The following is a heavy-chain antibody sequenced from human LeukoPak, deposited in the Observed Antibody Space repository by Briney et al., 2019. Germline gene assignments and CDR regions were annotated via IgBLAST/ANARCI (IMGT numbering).Heavy chain of an antibody. CDR3: ARPYYYDSSGYLSPFSGMDV. V-gene: IGHV3-49*04. D-gene: IGHD3-22*01. CDR2: IRSQAYSATT. CDR1: GDSFADDA. J-gene: IGHJ6*02. Sequence: GGSLRLSCTVSGDSFADDAMTWVRQAPGKGLEWVGVIRSQAYSATTEYAASVEGRFTISRDDSKSIAYLQMSSLKTEDTAVYYCARPYYYDSSGYLSPFSGMDVWGQGTTVTVSS.